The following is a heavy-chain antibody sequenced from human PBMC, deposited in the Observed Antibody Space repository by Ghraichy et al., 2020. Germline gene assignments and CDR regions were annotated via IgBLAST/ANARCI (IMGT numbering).Heavy chain of an antibody. CDR3: AREGFVVVPAATHRSYGMDV. D-gene: IGHD2-2*01. CDR2: INPNSGGT. V-gene: IGHV1-2*04. CDR1: GYTFTGYY. J-gene: IGHJ6*02. Sequence: ASVKVSCKASGYTFTGYYMHWVRQAPGQGLEWMGWINPNSGGTNYAQKFQGWVTMTRDTSISTAYMELSRLRSDDTAVYYCAREGFVVVPAATHRSYGMDVWGQGTTVTVSS.